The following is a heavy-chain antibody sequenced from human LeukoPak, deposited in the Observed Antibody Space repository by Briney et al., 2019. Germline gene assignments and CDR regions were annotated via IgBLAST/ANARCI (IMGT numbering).Heavy chain of an antibody. CDR2: IIPIFGTA. Sequence: SVKVSCKASGGTFSSYAISWVRQAPGQGLEWMGGIIPIFGTANYAQKFQGRVTITADESTSTAYMELSSLRSEDTAVYYCARARTSIRFTDSFDIWSQGTLVTVSS. D-gene: IGHD2-21*01. J-gene: IGHJ3*02. CDR3: ARARTSIRFTDSFDI. V-gene: IGHV1-69*13. CDR1: GGTFSSYA.